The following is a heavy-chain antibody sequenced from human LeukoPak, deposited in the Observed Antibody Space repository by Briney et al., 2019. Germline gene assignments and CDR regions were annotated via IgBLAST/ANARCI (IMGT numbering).Heavy chain of an antibody. J-gene: IGHJ6*03. V-gene: IGHV4-59*01. CDR2: IYYSGST. CDR1: GGSISSYY. Sequence: PSETLSLTCTVPGGSISSYYWSWIRQPPGKGLEWIGYIYYSGSTNYNPSLKSRVTISVDTSKNQFSLKLSSVTAADAAVYYCARVDPGSGYYYYYYMDVWGKGTTVTVSS. CDR3: ARVDPGSGYYYYYYMDV. D-gene: IGHD6-25*01.